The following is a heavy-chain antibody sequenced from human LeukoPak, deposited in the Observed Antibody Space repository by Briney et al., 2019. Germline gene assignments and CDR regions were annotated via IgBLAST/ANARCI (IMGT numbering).Heavy chain of an antibody. CDR3: ARGGDYYGSGSYYRNWFDP. D-gene: IGHD3-10*01. V-gene: IGHV4-31*03. CDR1: GGSISSGGYY. J-gene: IGHJ5*02. CDR2: IYCSGST. Sequence: SETLSLTCTVSGGSISSGGYYWSWIRQHPGKGLEWIGYIYCSGSTYYNPSLKSRVTISVDTSKNQFSLKLSSVTAADTAVYYWARGGDYYGSGSYYRNWFDPWGQGTLVTVSS.